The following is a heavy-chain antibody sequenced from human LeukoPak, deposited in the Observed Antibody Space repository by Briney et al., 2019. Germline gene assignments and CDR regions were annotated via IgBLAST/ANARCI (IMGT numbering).Heavy chain of an antibody. CDR2: ISRSGTTI. V-gene: IGHV3-48*03. Sequence: PGGSLRLSCEASGFIFSNYEMNWVRQAPGKGLECVAYISRSGTTIHYADSLKGRLSISRDNAESTLYLQMSSLRADDTAVYYCARGGIYDLDDSFDIWGQGTVVTVSS. CDR3: ARGGIYDLDDSFDI. D-gene: IGHD6-13*01. CDR1: GFIFSNYE. J-gene: IGHJ3*02.